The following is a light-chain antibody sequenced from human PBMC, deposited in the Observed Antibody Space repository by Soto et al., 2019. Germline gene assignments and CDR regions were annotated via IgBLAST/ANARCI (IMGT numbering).Light chain of an antibody. V-gene: IGKV4-1*01. J-gene: IGKJ2*01. CDR3: QQYESTPPT. Sequence: DIVMTQSPDSLAVSLGERATINCKSSQSVLYSSNNKNYLAWYQQRPGQPPKLLIYWASTRESGVPDRFSGSWSGTDFTLTITSLQAEDVSVYYCQQYESTPPTFGRWTKFEIK. CDR2: WAS. CDR1: QSVLYSSNNKNY.